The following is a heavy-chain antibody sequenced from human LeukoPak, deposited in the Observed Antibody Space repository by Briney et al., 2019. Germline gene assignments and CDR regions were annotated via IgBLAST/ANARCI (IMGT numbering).Heavy chain of an antibody. CDR2: ISSSGSAI. CDR1: GFTFSDYY. J-gene: IGHJ4*02. D-gene: IGHD3-3*01. V-gene: IGHV3-11*01. Sequence: GGSLRLSCAASGFTFSDYYMSWIRQAPGEGLEWVSYISSSGSAIYYADSVKGRFTISRDNAKNSLYLQMNSLRAEDTAVYYCARGGDDFWSGYRYFDYWGQGTLVTVSS. CDR3: ARGGDDFWSGYRYFDY.